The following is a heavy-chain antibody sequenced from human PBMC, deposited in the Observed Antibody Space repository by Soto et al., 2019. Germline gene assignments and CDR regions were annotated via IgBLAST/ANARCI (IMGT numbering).Heavy chain of an antibody. V-gene: IGHV1-18*01. CDR3: PRVVGGWVTPPDF. D-gene: IGHD3-16*01. J-gene: IGHJ4*02. Sequence: QVQLVQSGAEAKKPGASVKVSCKASGYTFTSYGISWVRQAPGQGLEWMGLISAYNGNTNYAQKLRAVVTVTTHPSPSTAYMELRSLRSHATTVYYCPRVVGGWVTPPDFWGQGTLVTVSS. CDR2: ISAYNGNT. CDR1: GYTFTSYG.